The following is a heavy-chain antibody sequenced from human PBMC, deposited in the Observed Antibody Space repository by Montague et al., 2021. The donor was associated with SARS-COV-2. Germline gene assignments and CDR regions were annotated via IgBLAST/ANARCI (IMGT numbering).Heavy chain of an antibody. CDR3: ARGSTGWYSIFGHYGMDV. V-gene: IGHV3-7*01. J-gene: IGHJ6*02. D-gene: IGHD6-19*01. CDR2: SKK. Sequence: SKKSYVDSVTCRFTISRDNATHSLYLQMDSLRSEETAVYYCARGSTGWYSIFGHYGMDVWGQGTTVTVSS.